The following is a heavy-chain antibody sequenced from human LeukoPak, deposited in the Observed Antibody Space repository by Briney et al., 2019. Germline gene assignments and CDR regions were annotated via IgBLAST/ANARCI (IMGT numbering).Heavy chain of an antibody. CDR1: GGSFSGYY. J-gene: IGHJ6*02. Sequence: SETLSLTCAVYGGSFSGYYWSWTRQPPGKGLEWIGEINHSGSTSYNPSLKSRVTISVDTSKRQFSLRLTSVTAADTAVYYCARDGCSSTSCYSDYYYGMDVWGQGTTVTVSS. V-gene: IGHV4-34*01. D-gene: IGHD2-2*01. CDR3: ARDGCSSTSCYSDYYYGMDV. CDR2: INHSGST.